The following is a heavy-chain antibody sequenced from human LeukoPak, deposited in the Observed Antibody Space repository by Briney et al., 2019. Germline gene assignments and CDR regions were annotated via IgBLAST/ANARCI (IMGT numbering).Heavy chain of an antibody. V-gene: IGHV4-38-2*02. D-gene: IGHD6-6*01. CDR1: GYSISSGYY. CDR3: ARGYSSWPHYYYMDV. J-gene: IGHJ6*03. CDR2: IYHSGST. Sequence: SETLSLTCTVSGYSISSGYYWGWIRQPPGKGLEWIGSIYHSGSTYYNPSLKSRVTISVDTSKNQFSLKLSSVTAADTAVYYCARGYSSWPHYYYMDVWGKGTTVTVSS.